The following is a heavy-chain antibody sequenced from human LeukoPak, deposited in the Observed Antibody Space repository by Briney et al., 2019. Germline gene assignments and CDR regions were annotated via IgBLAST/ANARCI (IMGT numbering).Heavy chain of an antibody. D-gene: IGHD6-13*01. CDR1: GFTFNNYI. CDR2: FYVGGAT. J-gene: IGHJ4*02. Sequence: GGSLRLFCAASGFTFNNYIMNWVRQAPGKGLEWVSVFYVGGATYYADSVKGRFTISRDNSENTLYLQVKSLRAEDTAVYYCAKSRGYSNTSPFDYWGQGTLVAVSS. CDR3: AKSRGYSNTSPFDY. V-gene: IGHV3-53*01.